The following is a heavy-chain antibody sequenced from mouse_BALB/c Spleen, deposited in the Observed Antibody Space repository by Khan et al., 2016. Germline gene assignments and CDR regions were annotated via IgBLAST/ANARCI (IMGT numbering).Heavy chain of an antibody. CDR3: ARGDYDGTYYAMDY. J-gene: IGHJ4*01. D-gene: IGHD2-4*01. CDR2: ISYSGST. Sequence: EVQLQESGPGLVKPSQSLSLTCTVTGYSITSDYAWNWIRQFPGNKLEWMGYISYSGSTSYNPSLKSRISITREPSKNQFFLQLNSVTTEDTATYYCARGDYDGTYYAMDYWGQGTSVTVSS. V-gene: IGHV3-2*02. CDR1: GYSITSDYA.